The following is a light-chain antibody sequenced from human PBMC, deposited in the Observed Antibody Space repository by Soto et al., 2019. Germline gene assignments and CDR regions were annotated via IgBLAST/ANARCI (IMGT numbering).Light chain of an antibody. J-gene: IGKJ1*01. V-gene: IGKV3-20*01. Sequence: VLSQSPGRLSLSPGERATLSCRASQSVPSTYFAWYQQKSGQPPRLLISGTSNRAAGIPDRFSGSGSGRDFTLNISRLEPEDFEVYFCQQFGNSPWTFGQGTKMDTK. CDR3: QQFGNSPWT. CDR1: QSVPSTY. CDR2: GTS.